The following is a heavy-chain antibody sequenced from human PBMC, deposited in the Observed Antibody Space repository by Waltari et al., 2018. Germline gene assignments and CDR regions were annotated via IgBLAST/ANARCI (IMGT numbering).Heavy chain of an antibody. CDR1: GGSISSYY. J-gene: IGHJ4*02. D-gene: IGHD4-17*01. V-gene: IGHV4-59*01. Sequence: QVQLQESGPGLLKPSETLSLTCSVPGGSISSYYWNWFRQPPGKGLEWLGYIYYSGTTNYNPSLKSRVTISVDTSKNQVSLQLRSVTAADTAVYYCAREIYGGNSRPFDYWGQGMLVTVSS. CDR2: IYYSGTT. CDR3: AREIYGGNSRPFDY.